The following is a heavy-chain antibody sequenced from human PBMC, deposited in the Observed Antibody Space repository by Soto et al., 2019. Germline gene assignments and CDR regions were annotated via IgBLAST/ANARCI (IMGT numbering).Heavy chain of an antibody. D-gene: IGHD2-2*01. CDR3: ARLQDIVVIPAATNFDY. Sequence: ASETLSLTCTVSGGSISSSSYYWGWIRQPPGKGLEWIGSIYYSGSNYYNPSLRSRVTISVDTSKNQFSLKLSSVTAADTAVYYCARLQDIVVIPAATNFDYWGQGTLVTVSS. V-gene: IGHV4-39*01. J-gene: IGHJ4*02. CDR1: GGSISSSSYY. CDR2: IYYSGSN.